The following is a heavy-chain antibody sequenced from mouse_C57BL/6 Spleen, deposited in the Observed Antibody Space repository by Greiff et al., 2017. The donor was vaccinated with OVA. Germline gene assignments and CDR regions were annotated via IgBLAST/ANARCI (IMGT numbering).Heavy chain of an antibody. D-gene: IGHD2-4*01. CDR1: GYSITSGYY. J-gene: IGHJ2*01. CDR2: ISYDGSN. CDR3: ARDFYDYDGNYFDY. Sequence: EVKLVESGPGLVKPSQSLSLTCSVTGYSITSGYYWNWIRQPPGNKLEWMSYISYDGSNNYNPSLKNRTSITPDTSKYQCFLKLKSVTTEDTATAYCARDFYDYDGNYFDYWGQGTTLTVSS. V-gene: IGHV3-6*01.